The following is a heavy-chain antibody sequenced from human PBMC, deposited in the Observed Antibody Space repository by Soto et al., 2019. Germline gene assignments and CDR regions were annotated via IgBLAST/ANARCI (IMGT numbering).Heavy chain of an antibody. V-gene: IGHV3-7*01. CDR2: IKQDGSET. J-gene: IGHJ4*02. CDR1: GFTFSTYW. CDR3: ARVGYRTGWFFDY. D-gene: IGHD6-19*01. Sequence: ESGGGLVQPGGSLRLSCAASGFTFSTYWMSWVRQAPGKGLEWVANIKQDGSETYYVDSVKGRFTISRDNAKNSLYLQMNSLRAEDTAVYYCARVGYRTGWFFDYWGQGTLVTVSS.